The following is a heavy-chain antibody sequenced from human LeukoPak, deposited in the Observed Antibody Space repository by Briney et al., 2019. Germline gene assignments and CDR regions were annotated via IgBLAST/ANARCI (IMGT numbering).Heavy chain of an antibody. Sequence: SETLSLTCTVSGGSISGSSYYWGWIRQPPGKGLEWIGSIYYSGSTYYNPSLKSRVTISVDTSKNQFSLKLNSVTATDTAVYYCASLSSGWYKVDYWGQGTLVTVSS. V-gene: IGHV4-39*01. J-gene: IGHJ4*02. CDR3: ASLSSGWYKVDY. D-gene: IGHD6-19*01. CDR2: IYYSGST. CDR1: GGSISGSSYY.